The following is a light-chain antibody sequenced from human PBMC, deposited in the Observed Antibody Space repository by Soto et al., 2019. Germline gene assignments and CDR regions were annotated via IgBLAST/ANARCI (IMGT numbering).Light chain of an antibody. J-gene: IGKJ3*01. CDR3: QQYDNLPFT. CDR1: QDISSY. Sequence: DIQMTQSPSSLSASVGDRVTITCQASQDISSYLNWYQQKPGKAPKLLIYDASYLETGFPSRFSGSGSGTDFTFTISSLQPEDIGTYYCQQYDNLPFTFGPGTKVDIK. V-gene: IGKV1-33*01. CDR2: DAS.